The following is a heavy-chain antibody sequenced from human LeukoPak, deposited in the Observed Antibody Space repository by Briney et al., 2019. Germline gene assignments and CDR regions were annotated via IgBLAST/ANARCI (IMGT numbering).Heavy chain of an antibody. V-gene: IGHV3-7*03. CDR2: IKQEGSEK. CDR1: GFTFSNYW. Sequence: PGGSLRLSCAASGFTFSNYWMSWVRQAPGKGLEWVANIKQEGSEKYHVDPVKGRFTISRDNAKNSLYLQMNSLRAEDTAVYFCARVSSGYYLDYWGQGTLVTVSS. D-gene: IGHD3-22*01. J-gene: IGHJ4*02. CDR3: ARVSSGYYLDY.